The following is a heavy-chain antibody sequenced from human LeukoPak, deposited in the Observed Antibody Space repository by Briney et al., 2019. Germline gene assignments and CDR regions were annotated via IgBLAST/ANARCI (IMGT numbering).Heavy chain of an antibody. V-gene: IGHV3-53*01. D-gene: IGHD3-10*01. J-gene: IGHJ2*01. CDR3: ARVGDHFHWYLDL. Sequence: GGSLRLSCAASGFTVSTKYMNWVRQAPGRGLEWVSILYSGSDTYYANSVKGRFTISRDSSKNILFLQMNDLRAEDTAVYYCARVGDHFHWYLDLWGRGTLVTVSS. CDR2: LYSGSDT. CDR1: GFTVSTKY.